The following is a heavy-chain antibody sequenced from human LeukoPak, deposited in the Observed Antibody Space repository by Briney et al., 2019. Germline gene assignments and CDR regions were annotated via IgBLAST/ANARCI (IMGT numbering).Heavy chain of an antibody. Sequence: SETLSLTCTVSGGSISSYYWGWIRQPAGKGLEWIGRIYTSGRTNYNPSLKSRLTMSVDTSKNQFSLKLGFVTAADTAVYYCARVGGIVAAGLFDYWGQGTLVTVSS. CDR2: IYTSGRT. J-gene: IGHJ4*02. CDR3: ARVGGIVAAGLFDY. CDR1: GGSISSYY. V-gene: IGHV4-4*07. D-gene: IGHD6-13*01.